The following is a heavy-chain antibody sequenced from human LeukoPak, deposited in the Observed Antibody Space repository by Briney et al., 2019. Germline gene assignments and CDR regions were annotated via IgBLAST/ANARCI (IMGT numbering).Heavy chain of an antibody. CDR1: GYTLTELS. CDR3: ATTGAFYCSGGSCYLPTGDWFDP. J-gene: IGHJ5*02. Sequence: ASVKVSCKVSGYTLTELSMHWVRQAPGKGLEWMGGFDPEDGETIYAQKFQGRVTMTEDTSTDTAYMELSSLRSEDTAVYYCATTGAFYCSGGSCYLPTGDWFDPWGQGTLVTVSS. CDR2: FDPEDGET. V-gene: IGHV1-24*01. D-gene: IGHD2-15*01.